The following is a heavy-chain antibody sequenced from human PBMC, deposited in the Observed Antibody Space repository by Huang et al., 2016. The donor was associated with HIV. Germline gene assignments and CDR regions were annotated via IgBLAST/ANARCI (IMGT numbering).Heavy chain of an antibody. CDR1: GGSFSAYF. Sequence: QVQLQQWGAGLLKPSETLSLTCAVYGGSFSAYFWNWIRQPPGTGLEGIGEINRSGTTNDNPSLKSRVAISADPSKNQFSLRLSSVTAADTAVYYCASAPLEDPGSSSWLFDYWGPGTLVTVSS. D-gene: IGHD6-6*01. CDR2: INRSGTT. CDR3: ASAPLEDPGSSSWLFDY. J-gene: IGHJ4*02. V-gene: IGHV4-34*02.